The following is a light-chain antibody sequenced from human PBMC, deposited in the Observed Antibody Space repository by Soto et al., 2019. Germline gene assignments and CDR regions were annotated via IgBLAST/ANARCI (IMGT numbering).Light chain of an antibody. CDR2: EAT. CDR1: SGAVGGYNY. V-gene: IGLV2-8*01. CDR3: TSFAGRNNLL. J-gene: IGLJ2*01. Sequence: QSVLAQPPSASGSPGQSVTVSCTGISGAVGGYNYVSWYQQHPGKAPRLMIYEATKRPAGVPIRFSGSWSGNTASLTVSGLHAEDEADYYCTSFAGRNNLLFGGGTQLTVL.